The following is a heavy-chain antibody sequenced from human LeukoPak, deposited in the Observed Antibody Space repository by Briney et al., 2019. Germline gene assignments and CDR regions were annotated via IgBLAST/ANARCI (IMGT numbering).Heavy chain of an antibody. D-gene: IGHD3-22*01. CDR1: GFTFSSYA. V-gene: IGHV3-30-3*01. CDR3: ARGDNYYDSSGQGFYFDY. CDR2: ISYDGSNK. J-gene: IGHJ4*02. Sequence: GGSLRLSCAASGFTFSSYAMHWVRQAPGKGLEWEAVISYDGSNKYYADSVKGRFTISRDNSKNTLYLQMNSLRAEDTAVYYCARGDNYYDSSGQGFYFDYWGQGTLVTVSS.